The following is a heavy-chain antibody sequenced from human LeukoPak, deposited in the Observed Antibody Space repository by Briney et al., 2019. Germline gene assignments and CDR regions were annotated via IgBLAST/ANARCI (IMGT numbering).Heavy chain of an antibody. Sequence: PSETLSLTCTVSGGSISSSSYYWGWIRQPPGKGLEWIGSIYYSGSTYYNPSLKSRVTISVDTSKNQFSLKLSSVTAADTAVYYCARSYDSSGYYYGAFDIWGQGTMVTVSS. J-gene: IGHJ3*02. CDR1: GGSISSSSYY. V-gene: IGHV4-39*01. D-gene: IGHD3-22*01. CDR3: ARSYDSSGYYYGAFDI. CDR2: IYYSGST.